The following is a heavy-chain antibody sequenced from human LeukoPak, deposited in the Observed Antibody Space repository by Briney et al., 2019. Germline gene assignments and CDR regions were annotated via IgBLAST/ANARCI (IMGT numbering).Heavy chain of an antibody. J-gene: IGHJ6*03. D-gene: IGHD2-15*01. CDR1: GFTFSSYW. V-gene: IGHV3-7*01. Sequence: GGSLRLSCAASGFTFSSYWMSWVRQAPGKGLEWVANIKQDGSEKYYVDSVKGRFTISRDNAKNSLYLQMNSQRGVDTAVYYCAVDIVVVVAAWDYMDVWGKGTTVTVSS. CDR2: IKQDGSEK. CDR3: AVDIVVVVAAWDYMDV.